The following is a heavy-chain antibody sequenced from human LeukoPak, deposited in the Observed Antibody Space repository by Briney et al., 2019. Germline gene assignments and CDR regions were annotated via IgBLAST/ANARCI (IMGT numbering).Heavy chain of an antibody. D-gene: IGHD6-13*01. CDR1: GFTFSSYA. J-gene: IGHJ2*01. Sequence: GGSLRLSCAASGFTFSSYAMGWVRQARGKGLEWGSLISGGAASTYYADSVKGRFTISRDDSKNTLYLQMNSLRAEDTAVYYCASRLSSNWYWCFDLWGRGTLVTVSS. V-gene: IGHV3-23*01. CDR2: ISGGAAST. CDR3: ASRLSSNWYWCFDL.